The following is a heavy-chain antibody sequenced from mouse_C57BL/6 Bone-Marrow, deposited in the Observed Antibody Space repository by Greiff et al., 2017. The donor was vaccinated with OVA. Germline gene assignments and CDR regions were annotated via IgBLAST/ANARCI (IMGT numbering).Heavy chain of an antibody. CDR3: ARRSYYGSSYWWYFDV. CDR2: INSDGGST. J-gene: IGHJ1*03. Sequence: DVMLVESGGGLVQPGESLKLSCESNEYEFPSHDMSWVRKTPEKRLELVAAINSDGGSTYYPDTMERRFIISRDNTKKTLYLQMSSLRSEDTALYYCARRSYYGSSYWWYFDVWGTGTTVTVSS. CDR1: EYEFPSHD. V-gene: IGHV5-2*03. D-gene: IGHD1-1*01.